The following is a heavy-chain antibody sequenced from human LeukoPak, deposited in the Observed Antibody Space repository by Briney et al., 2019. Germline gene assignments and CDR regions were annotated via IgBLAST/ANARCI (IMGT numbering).Heavy chain of an antibody. CDR3: ARKGLSAVAGAFDI. D-gene: IGHD6-19*01. J-gene: IGHJ3*02. Sequence: SETLSLTCTVSGDSITSYYWSWIRQPAGKGLEWIGRIYTTGSTNYNPSLKNRVTLSMDASKKQFSLKLTSVTAADTAVCYCARKGLSAVAGAFDIWGQGTMVTVSS. V-gene: IGHV4-4*07. CDR2: IYTTGST. CDR1: GDSITSYY.